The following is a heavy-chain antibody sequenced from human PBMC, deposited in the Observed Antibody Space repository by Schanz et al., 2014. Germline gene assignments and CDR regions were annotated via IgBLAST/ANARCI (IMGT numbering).Heavy chain of an antibody. Sequence: QLQLQESGSGLVKPSQTLSLTCAVSGGSISRGFYSWNWIRQPPGRGLEWIGCIYYSGSTYYNPPPKPRVPIPIDRSKDQSSLGLNSVTAADTAVYYCAREDRYYHGLDVWGQGTTVTVS. CDR2: IYYSGST. CDR3: AREDRYYHGLDV. J-gene: IGHJ6*02. CDR1: GGSISRGFYS. V-gene: IGHV4-30-2*01.